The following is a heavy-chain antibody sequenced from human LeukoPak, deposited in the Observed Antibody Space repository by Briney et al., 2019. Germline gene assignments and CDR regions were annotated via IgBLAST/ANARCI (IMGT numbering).Heavy chain of an antibody. J-gene: IGHJ4*02. Sequence: ASVKVSCKASGYTFTSYGINWVRQAPGQGLEWMGWISAYNGNTNYAQKLQGRVTMTTDTSTSTAYMELRSLGSDDTAVYYCASSRDYYYGSGSHPNDYWGQGTLVTVSS. CDR3: ASSRDYYYGSGSHPNDY. CDR2: ISAYNGNT. V-gene: IGHV1-18*04. D-gene: IGHD3-10*01. CDR1: GYTFTSYG.